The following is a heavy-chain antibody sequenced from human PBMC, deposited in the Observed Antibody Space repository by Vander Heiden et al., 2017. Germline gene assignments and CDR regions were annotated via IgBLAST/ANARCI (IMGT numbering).Heavy chain of an antibody. CDR3: ARAAGSGDYGVVS. CDR1: GFTFSSHD. D-gene: IGHD4-17*01. Sequence: EVQLVESGGGLVQPGGSLRLSCAASGFTFSSHDMHWVRQAPGKGLEWVSGIGTAGETYYPDSVKGRFIISRENAKNSLFLQMNSLRVGDTAVYYCARAAGSGDYGVVSWGQGTPVTVSS. J-gene: IGHJ4*02. CDR2: IGTAGET. V-gene: IGHV3-13*01.